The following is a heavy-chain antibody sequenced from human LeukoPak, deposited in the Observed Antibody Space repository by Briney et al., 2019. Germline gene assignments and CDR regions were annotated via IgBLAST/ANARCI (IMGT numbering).Heavy chain of an antibody. D-gene: IGHD2-15*01. Sequence: SEILSLTCTVAGGSISSYYWSWIRQPPGKRLEWIGYIYYSGSTNYNPSLKSRVTISVDTSKTQFSLKLSSVTAADTAVYYCAREKRAVVASPYYMDVWGKGTTVTVSS. CDR2: IYYSGST. CDR3: AREKRAVVASPYYMDV. J-gene: IGHJ6*03. V-gene: IGHV4-59*01. CDR1: GGSISSYY.